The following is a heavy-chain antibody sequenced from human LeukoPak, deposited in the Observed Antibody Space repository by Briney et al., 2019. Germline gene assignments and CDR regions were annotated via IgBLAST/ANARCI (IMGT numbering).Heavy chain of an antibody. CDR3: ARLYDSCGYTNWLDP. Sequence: PSETLSLTCTVSGGSISSHYWSWIRQPPGKGLEWIGYIYYSGSTKYNPSLKSRVTISVDTSNNQFSLKLSSVTAADTAVYYCARLYDSCGYTNWLDPWGQGTLVTVSS. CDR2: IYYSGST. V-gene: IGHV4-59*11. CDR1: GGSISSHY. D-gene: IGHD3-22*01. J-gene: IGHJ5*02.